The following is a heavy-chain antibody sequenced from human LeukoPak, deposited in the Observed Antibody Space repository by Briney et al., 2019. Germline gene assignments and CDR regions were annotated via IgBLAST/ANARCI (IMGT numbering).Heavy chain of an antibody. J-gene: IGHJ4*02. CDR2: ITDTGAST. D-gene: IGHD3-22*01. CDR1: GLTFRLYA. Sequence: GGSLRLSCAVSGLTFRLYAMNWVRQAPGKGLEWVSNITDTGASTHYADSVKGRFTISRDNSKNTLYLQMNSLRAEDTAVYYCAKGTYYYDSSGYSGDYWGQGTLVTVSS. V-gene: IGHV3-23*01. CDR3: AKGTYYYDSSGYSGDY.